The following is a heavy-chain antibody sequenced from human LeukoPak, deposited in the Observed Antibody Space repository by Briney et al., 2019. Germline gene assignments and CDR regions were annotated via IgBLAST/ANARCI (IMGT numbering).Heavy chain of an antibody. J-gene: IGHJ4*02. D-gene: IGHD5-12*01. Sequence: GGSLRLSCVASGFTFRSYAMNWVRQAPGKGLEWVSSISSSSSYIYYADSVKGRFTISRDNAKNSLYLQMNSLRAEDTAVYYCARGGYSGYDYVYWGQGTLVTVSS. CDR1: GFTFRSYA. CDR2: ISSSSSYI. V-gene: IGHV3-21*01. CDR3: ARGGYSGYDYVY.